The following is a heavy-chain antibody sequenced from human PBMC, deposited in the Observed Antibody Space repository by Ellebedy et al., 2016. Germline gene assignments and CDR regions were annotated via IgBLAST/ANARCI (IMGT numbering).Heavy chain of an antibody. Sequence: GGSLRLXXAASGFTFSNHWMHWVRQAPGKGLEWVSAISGSGGSTYYADSVKGRFTISRDNSKNTLYLQMNSLRAEDTAVYYCAKGLEPWGYAFDIWGQGTMVTVSS. J-gene: IGHJ3*02. D-gene: IGHD1-1*01. V-gene: IGHV3-23*01. CDR2: ISGSGGST. CDR1: GFTFSNHW. CDR3: AKGLEPWGYAFDI.